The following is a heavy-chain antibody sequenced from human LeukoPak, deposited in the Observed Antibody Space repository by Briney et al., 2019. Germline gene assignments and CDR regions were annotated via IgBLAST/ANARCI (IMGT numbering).Heavy chain of an antibody. Sequence: SETLSLTCAVYGGSFSGYYWSWIRQPPGKGLEWIGEINHSGSTNYNPSLKSRVTISVDTSKNQFSLKPSSVTAADTAVYYCARIDSSSWYVYFDYWGQGTLVTVSS. V-gene: IGHV4-34*01. J-gene: IGHJ4*02. D-gene: IGHD6-13*01. CDR3: ARIDSSSWYVYFDY. CDR1: GGSFSGYY. CDR2: INHSGST.